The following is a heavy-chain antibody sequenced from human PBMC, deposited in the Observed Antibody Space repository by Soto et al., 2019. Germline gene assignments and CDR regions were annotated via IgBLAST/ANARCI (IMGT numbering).Heavy chain of an antibody. Sequence: LIVSGAASEGPFGSSGMDLFRQAPGQGLEWIAYIITSTHTIYNADSVRGRFTISRDHAKNSLFLQMNSLRDEDTSVDYCARTGLQACHDVWGKATTVTVPS. CDR3: ARTGLQACHDV. V-gene: IGHV3-48*02. CDR1: EGPFGSSG. CDR2: IITSTHTI. J-gene: IGHJ6*04.